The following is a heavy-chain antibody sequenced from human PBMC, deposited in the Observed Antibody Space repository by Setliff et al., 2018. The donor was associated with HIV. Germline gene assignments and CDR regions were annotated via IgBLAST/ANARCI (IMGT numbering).Heavy chain of an antibody. CDR2: INPNNGDT. V-gene: IGHV1-2*02. CDR1: GYMFTDYY. D-gene: IGHD7-27*01. CDR3: ASPYENNSGPDY. Sequence: GASVKVSCKASGYMFTDYYIHWVRQAPGQGLEWMGWINPNNGDTNYEQRFQGRVTMTRDTSITTVYMVLNRLTPGDTAVYYCASPYENNSGPDYWGQGTPVTVSS. J-gene: IGHJ4*02.